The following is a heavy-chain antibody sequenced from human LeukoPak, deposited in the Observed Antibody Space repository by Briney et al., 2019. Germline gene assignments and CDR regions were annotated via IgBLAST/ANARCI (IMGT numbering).Heavy chain of an antibody. D-gene: IGHD1-14*01. V-gene: IGHV3-48*01. J-gene: IGHJ5*02. CDR1: GFTFNSYS. CDR2: ISSSSTTI. Sequence: PGGSLRLSCVVSGFTFNSYSMNWVRQAPGKGLEWISYISSSSTTIYYADSVKGRFTISRDNSKNTLYLQMDSLRAEDTALYYCAKGSGINHYHWIDPWGEGTLVTVSS. CDR3: AKGSGINHYHWIDP.